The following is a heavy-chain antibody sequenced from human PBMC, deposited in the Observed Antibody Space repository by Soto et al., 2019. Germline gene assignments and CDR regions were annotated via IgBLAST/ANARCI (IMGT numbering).Heavy chain of an antibody. V-gene: IGHV3-23*01. J-gene: IGHJ6*02. CDR1: GFTFGSYF. CDR3: ANDLHWYGMDV. Sequence: EVQLLESGGGLVQPGESLRLSCAASGFTFGSYFMNWVRQAPGKGPEWVSDINKDGGRTHYADSVRGRFTISRDNSRNTLYLQMNRLRAEDTAIYYCANDLHWYGMDVWGQGTTVTVSS. CDR2: INKDGGRT. D-gene: IGHD1-1*01.